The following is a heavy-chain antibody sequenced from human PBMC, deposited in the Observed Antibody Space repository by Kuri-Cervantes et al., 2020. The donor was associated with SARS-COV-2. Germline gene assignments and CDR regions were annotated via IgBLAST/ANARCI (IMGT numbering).Heavy chain of an antibody. CDR1: GFTFSSYG. Sequence: GGSLRLSCAASGFTFSSYGMHWVRQAPGKGLEWVANIKQDGSEKYYVDSVKGRFTISRDNAKNSLYLQMNSLRAEDTAVYYCARARLEWLPDAFDIWGQGTMVTVSS. CDR3: ARARLEWLPDAFDI. D-gene: IGHD3-3*01. J-gene: IGHJ3*02. V-gene: IGHV3-7*01. CDR2: IKQDGSEK.